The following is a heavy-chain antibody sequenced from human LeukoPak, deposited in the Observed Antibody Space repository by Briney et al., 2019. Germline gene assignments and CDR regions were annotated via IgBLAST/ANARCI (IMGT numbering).Heavy chain of an antibody. V-gene: IGHV1-46*01. CDR2: INPSGGST. Sequence: ASVKVSCKASGYTFTSYYIHWVRQAPGQGLEWMGIINPSGGSTTYAQRFQGRATMTRDTSTSTVYMELSSLRSEDTAVYYCARGARIAMIVVGPLDYWGQGTLVTVSS. CDR3: ARGARIAMIVVGPLDY. D-gene: IGHD3-22*01. J-gene: IGHJ4*02. CDR1: GYTFTSYY.